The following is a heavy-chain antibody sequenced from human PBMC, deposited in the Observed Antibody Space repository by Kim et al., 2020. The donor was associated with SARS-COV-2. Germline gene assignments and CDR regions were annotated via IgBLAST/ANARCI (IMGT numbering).Heavy chain of an antibody. Sequence: GGSLRLSCAGSGFSFSNYALSWVRQTPGKGLEWVSAISNSGSPTYYADSEKGRFTISRDNSKNTLYLQMNGLRAEATAIYYCVQDRDTSMSPLYFDSWGQGPLVPVS. J-gene: IGHJ4*02. V-gene: IGHV3-23*01. CDR3: VQDRDTSMSPLYFDS. D-gene: IGHD5-18*01. CDR1: GFSFSNYA. CDR2: ISNSGSPT.